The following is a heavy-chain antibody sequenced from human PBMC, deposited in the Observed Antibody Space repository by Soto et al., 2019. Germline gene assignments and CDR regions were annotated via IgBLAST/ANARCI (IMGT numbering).Heavy chain of an antibody. V-gene: IGHV3-33*01. Sequence: QVQLVESGGGVVQPGRSLRLSCAASGFTFSSYGMHWVRQAPGKGLEWVAVIWYDGSNKYYADSVKGRFTISRDNSKNTLYLQMNSLRAEDTAVYYCARDPHIAVAGTVPGWGFDHWGQGTLVTVSS. CDR3: ARDPHIAVAGTVPGWGFDH. D-gene: IGHD6-19*01. CDR2: IWYDGSNK. CDR1: GFTFSSYG. J-gene: IGHJ4*02.